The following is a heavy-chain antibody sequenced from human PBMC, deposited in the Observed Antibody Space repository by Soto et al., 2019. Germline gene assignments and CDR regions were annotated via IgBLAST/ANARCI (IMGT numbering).Heavy chain of an antibody. V-gene: IGHV1-46*01. D-gene: IGHD7-27*01. CDR2: INPTGGGRT. Sequence: QVQLVQSGAEVKKPGASVKVSCKASGYDVTRYYIHWVRQGPGQGLEWMGIINPTGGGRTKYAQKFQGRVTITADESARTAYMEVSSLTSEDTAVYYCARLGQGFFDYWGQGTLVTVSS. J-gene: IGHJ4*02. CDR1: GYDVTRYY. CDR3: ARLGQGFFDY.